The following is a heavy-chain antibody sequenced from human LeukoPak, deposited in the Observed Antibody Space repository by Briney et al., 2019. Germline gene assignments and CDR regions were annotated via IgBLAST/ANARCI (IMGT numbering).Heavy chain of an antibody. Sequence: GRSLRLFCAASGFSFSNFGMHWVRQAPGKGLEWVAIVSHDGSLKYFLDSVKGRFTISRDNSKNTLYLQMDSLRADDTAVYYCAKKNSYGSGAGDPLDVWGHGTLVTVSS. J-gene: IGHJ3*01. CDR2: VSHDGSLK. CDR1: GFSFSNFG. D-gene: IGHD3-10*01. V-gene: IGHV3-30*18. CDR3: AKKNSYGSGAGDPLDV.